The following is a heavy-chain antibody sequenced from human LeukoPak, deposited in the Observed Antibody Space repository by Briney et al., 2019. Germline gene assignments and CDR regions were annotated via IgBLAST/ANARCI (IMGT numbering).Heavy chain of an antibody. CDR1: GESSFSSYY. D-gene: IGHD3-22*01. V-gene: IGHV4-34*01. CDR2: INHSGYT. Sequence: SETLSLTCAVYGESSFSSYYWSWIRQTPGGALEWIGEINHSGYTNYNPSLKSRGTLSIDTSKNQFSLRLNSVTAADTAVYYCSRQVVGHDYWGQGTLVTVSS. CDR3: SRQVVGHDY. J-gene: IGHJ4*02.